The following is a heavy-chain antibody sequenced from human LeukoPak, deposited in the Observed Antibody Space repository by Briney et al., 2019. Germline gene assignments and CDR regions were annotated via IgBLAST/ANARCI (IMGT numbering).Heavy chain of an antibody. CDR2: ISWNSGSI. CDR1: GFTFDDYA. CDR3: AKDKSHDYGSDFDY. V-gene: IGHV3-9*01. J-gene: IGHJ4*02. D-gene: IGHD4-17*01. Sequence: GGSLRLSCAASGFTFDDYAMHWARQAPGKGLEWVSGISWNSGSIGYADSVKGRFTISRDNAKNSLYLQMNSLRAEDTALYYCAKDKSHDYGSDFDYWGQGTLVTVSS.